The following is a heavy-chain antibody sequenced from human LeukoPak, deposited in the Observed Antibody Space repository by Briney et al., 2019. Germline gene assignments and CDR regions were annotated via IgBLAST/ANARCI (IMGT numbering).Heavy chain of an antibody. CDR1: GLTFSSYG. V-gene: IGHV3-30*03. D-gene: IGHD4-11*01. CDR3: ARDVGRDTITTEIEY. Sequence: GGSLRISCAASGLTFSSYGMHWVRQAPGKGLEWVAVISYDGSNKYYADSVKGRFTISKDSSKNTLYLQMNTLRAEDTALYYCARDVGRDTITTEIEYWGQGTLVTVSS. J-gene: IGHJ4*02. CDR2: ISYDGSNK.